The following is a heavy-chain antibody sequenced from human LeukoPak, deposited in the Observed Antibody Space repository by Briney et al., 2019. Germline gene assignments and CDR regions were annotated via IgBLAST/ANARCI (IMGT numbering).Heavy chain of an antibody. V-gene: IGHV3-48*01. D-gene: IGHD6-19*01. Sequence: GGSLRLSCAASGFTFSSYSMNWVRQAPGKGLEWVSYISSSSSTIYYADSVKGRFTISRDNSKNTPYLQMNSLRAEDTAVYYCARDSQWLAPYYYYYYGMDVWGQGTTVTVSS. CDR1: GFTFSSYS. J-gene: IGHJ6*02. CDR2: ISSSSSTI. CDR3: ARDSQWLAPYYYYYYGMDV.